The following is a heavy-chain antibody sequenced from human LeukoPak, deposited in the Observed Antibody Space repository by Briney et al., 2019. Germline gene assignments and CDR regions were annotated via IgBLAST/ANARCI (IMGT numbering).Heavy chain of an antibody. CDR3: ARGPYCGGDCYSTAFDI. CDR1: GGSISSYY. Sequence: PSETLSLTCTVSGGSISSYYWSWIRQPPGKGLEWIGYIYYSGSTNYNPSLKSGVTISRDTSENQFSLKLSSVAAADTAVYYCARGPYCGGDCYSTAFDIWGQGTMVTVSS. V-gene: IGHV4-59*01. D-gene: IGHD2-21*02. CDR2: IYYSGST. J-gene: IGHJ3*02.